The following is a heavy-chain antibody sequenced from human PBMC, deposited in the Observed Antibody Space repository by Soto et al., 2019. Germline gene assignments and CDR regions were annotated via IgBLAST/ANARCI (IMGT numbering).Heavy chain of an antibody. D-gene: IGHD5-12*01. CDR1: GFTFSNYV. V-gene: IGHV3-23*01. Sequence: EVQLLDSGGGLVQPGGSLRLSCAASGFTFSNYVMNWVRQAPGKGLDWVSAISASGGSTYYADSVKGRFTISRDNSKNTLYLQMSRLGAEDTAVYYCAKGPLVSGYDLDYWGQGTLVTVSS. CDR2: ISASGGST. CDR3: AKGPLVSGYDLDY. J-gene: IGHJ4*02.